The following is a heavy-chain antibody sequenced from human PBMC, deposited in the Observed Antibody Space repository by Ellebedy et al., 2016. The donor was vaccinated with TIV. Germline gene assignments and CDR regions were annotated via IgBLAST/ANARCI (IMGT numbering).Heavy chain of an antibody. J-gene: IGHJ4*02. D-gene: IGHD6-13*01. V-gene: IGHV3-30*04. CDR2: ISYDGSNK. CDR1: GFTFSSYA. Sequence: GESLKISXAASGFTFSSYAMHWVRQAPGKGLEWVAVISYDGSNKYYADSVKGRFTISRDNSKNTLYLQMNSLRAEDTAVYYCARGSSSWYWDRPFWYFDYWGQGTLVTVSS. CDR3: ARGSSSWYWDRPFWYFDY.